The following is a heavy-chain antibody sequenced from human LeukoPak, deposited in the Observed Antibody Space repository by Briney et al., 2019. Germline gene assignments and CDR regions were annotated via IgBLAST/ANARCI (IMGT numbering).Heavy chain of an antibody. Sequence: PGGSLRLSCAASGFTLGSYWMTWVRQAPRKGLEWAAAIKEDGSETYYVDSVKGRFTITRDNAKNSLYLQMSSLRVEDTAVYYCASYLGATPFDYWGQGTLVTVSS. CDR1: GFTLGSYW. V-gene: IGHV3-7*02. D-gene: IGHD1-26*01. CDR2: IKEDGSET. J-gene: IGHJ4*02. CDR3: ASYLGATPFDY.